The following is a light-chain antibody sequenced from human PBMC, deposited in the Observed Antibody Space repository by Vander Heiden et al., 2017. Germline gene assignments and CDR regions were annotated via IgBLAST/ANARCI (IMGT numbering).Light chain of an antibody. CDR1: SSAVGYFNY. V-gene: IGLV2-14*01. Sequence: QSALTHPVSVSGSPGQSISISCTGTSSAVGYFNYVSWYEQHPGKAPKLMIYDVSNRPSGVSNRFSGSKSDNTASLTISGLQAEDEADYYCSSYTSSSTYVFGTGTKVTVL. CDR3: SSYTSSSTYV. J-gene: IGLJ1*01. CDR2: DVS.